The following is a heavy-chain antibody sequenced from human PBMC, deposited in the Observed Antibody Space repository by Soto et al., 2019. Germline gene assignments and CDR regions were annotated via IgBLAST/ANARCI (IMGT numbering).Heavy chain of an antibody. V-gene: IGHV1-18*01. J-gene: IGHJ5*02. CDR1: GYTFINYD. CDR3: ARPYYDGSAVLVELDP. D-gene: IGHD3-22*01. Sequence: QVQLVQSGAEVNKPGASVKVSCKATGYTFINYDIAWVRQAPGQGLEWMGWISADSGDTKYAHNLQDRVTMTTDTTTSTAYMELRSMRSDDTAVYFCARPYYDGSAVLVELDPWGQGTLVTVSS. CDR2: ISADSGDT.